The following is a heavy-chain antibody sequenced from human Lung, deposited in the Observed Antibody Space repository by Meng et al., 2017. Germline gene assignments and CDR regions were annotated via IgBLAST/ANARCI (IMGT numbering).Heavy chain of an antibody. V-gene: IGHV1-2*06. CDR1: GYNCPDYW. J-gene: IGHJ4*02. Sequence: QVQLVQSGAEVKKPGASVKVSCKPSGYNCPDYWLHWLRQAPGQGLEWMGRIDPNNDHTQYAQNFQGRVTMTSDTSISTVYMELNGLRSDDTAVYYCARDEDISAAGKLFGDYWGQGTLVTVSS. CDR2: IDPNNDHT. D-gene: IGHD6-13*01. CDR3: ARDEDISAAGKLFGDY.